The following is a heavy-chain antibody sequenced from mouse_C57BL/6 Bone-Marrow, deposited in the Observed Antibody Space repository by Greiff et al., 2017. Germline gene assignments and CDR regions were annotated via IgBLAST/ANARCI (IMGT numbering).Heavy chain of an antibody. Sequence: QVQLQQSGAELARPGASVKLSCKASGYTFTSYGISWVKQRTGQGLEWIGEFYPRSGNTYYNEKFKGTATLTADKSSSTAYMEIRSLTSEDSAVYYCARWGNPYYWDDWGQGTTLTVSS. V-gene: IGHV1-81*01. J-gene: IGHJ2*01. CDR2: FYPRSGNT. D-gene: IGHD2-1*01. CDR3: ARWGNPYYWDD. CDR1: GYTFTSYG.